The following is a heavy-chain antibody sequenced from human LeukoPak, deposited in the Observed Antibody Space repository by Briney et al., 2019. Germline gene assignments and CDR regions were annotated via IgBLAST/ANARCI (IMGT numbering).Heavy chain of an antibody. D-gene: IGHD3-9*01. CDR3: ARGDRYYDILTGYSSDWSYFDY. CDR2: IYHSGST. V-gene: IGHV4-30-2*01. CDR1: GGSISSGGYS. Sequence: SETLSLTCAVSGGSISSGGYSWSWIRQPPGKGLEWIGYIYHSGSTYYNPSLKSRVTISVDTSKNQFSLKLSSVTAADTAVYYCARGDRYYDILTGYSSDWSYFDYWGQGTLVTVSS. J-gene: IGHJ4*02.